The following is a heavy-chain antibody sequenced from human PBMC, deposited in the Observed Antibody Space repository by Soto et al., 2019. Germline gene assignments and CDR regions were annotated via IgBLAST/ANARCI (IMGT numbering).Heavy chain of an antibody. CDR3: AIELYHWNYIDY. CDR2: ISAYNGNT. CDR1: GYTFTSYG. V-gene: IGHV1-18*01. J-gene: IGHJ4*02. D-gene: IGHD1-7*01. Sequence: ASVKVSCKASGYTFTSYGISWVRQAPGQGLEWMGWISAYNGNTNYAQKFQGRVTMTTDTSTSTAYMELRSLRSDDTAVYYCAIELYHWNYIDYRGPGILVTVSS.